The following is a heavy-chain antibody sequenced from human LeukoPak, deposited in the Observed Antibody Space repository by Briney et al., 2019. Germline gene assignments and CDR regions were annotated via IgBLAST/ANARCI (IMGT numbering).Heavy chain of an antibody. V-gene: IGHV3-11*01. CDR2: ISSSGSTI. Sequence: PGGSLRLSCAASGFTFSDYYMSWIRQAPGKGLEWVSYISSSGSTIYYADSVKGRFTISRDNAKNSLYLQMNSLRAEDTAVYYCARSIVAVPYNWFDPWGQGTLVTVSS. CDR1: GFTFSDYY. CDR3: ARSIVAVPYNWFDP. J-gene: IGHJ5*02. D-gene: IGHD5-12*01.